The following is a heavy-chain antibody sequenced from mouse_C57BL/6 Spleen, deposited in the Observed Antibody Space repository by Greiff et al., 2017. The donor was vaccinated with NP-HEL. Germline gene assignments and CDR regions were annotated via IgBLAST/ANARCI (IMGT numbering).Heavy chain of an antibody. CDR1: GYTFTSYW. V-gene: IGHV1-64*01. CDR2: IHPNSGST. D-gene: IGHD2-4*01. Sequence: QVQLQQPGAELVKPGASVKLSCKASGYTFTSYWMHWVKQRPGQGLEWIGMIHPNSGSTNYNEQFKSKATLTVDKSSSTAYMQLSSLTSEDSAVYYGARRYDYGGDAWFAYWGQGTLVTVSA. CDR3: ARRYDYGGDAWFAY. J-gene: IGHJ3*01.